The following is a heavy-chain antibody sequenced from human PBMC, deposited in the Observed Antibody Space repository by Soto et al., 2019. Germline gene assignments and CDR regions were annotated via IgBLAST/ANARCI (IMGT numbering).Heavy chain of an antibody. D-gene: IGHD2-8*01. CDR3: ARGHSTDCSNGVCSFFYNHEMDV. V-gene: IGHV1-2*04. J-gene: IGHJ6*02. CDR1: GYSFSDYH. CDR2: INPKSGGT. Sequence: VSVKVSRKASGYSFSDYHIHWVRQDPGQGLEWLGRINPKSGGTSSAQKFQGWVTMTRDTSISTAYMELTRLRSDDTAVYFCARGHSTDCSNGVCSFFYNHEMDVWGQGTTVTVSS.